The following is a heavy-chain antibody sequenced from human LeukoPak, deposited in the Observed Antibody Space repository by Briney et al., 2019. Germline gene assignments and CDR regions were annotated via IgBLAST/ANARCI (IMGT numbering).Heavy chain of an antibody. V-gene: IGHV4-59*01. CDR2: IYYSGST. D-gene: IGHD3-22*01. CDR1: GGSISSYY. Sequence: SETLSLTCTVSGGSISSYYGNWIRQPPGKGLEWIGHIYYSGSTNYNPSLKSRVTISVDTSKNQFSLKLSSVTAADAAVYYCARNSSELYYYDTSGYQYYHYMYVWGKGTTVTVSS. J-gene: IGHJ6*03. CDR3: ARNSSELYYYDTSGYQYYHYMYV.